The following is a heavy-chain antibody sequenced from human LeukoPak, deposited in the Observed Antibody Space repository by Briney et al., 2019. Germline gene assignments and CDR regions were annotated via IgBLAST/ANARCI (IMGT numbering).Heavy chain of an antibody. CDR1: GGSFGGYY. Sequence: SETLSLTCAVYGGSFGGYYWSWIRQPPGKGLEWIGEINHSGSTNYNPSLKSRVTISVDTSKNQFSLKLSSVTAADTAVYYCARAIVVVPAADDYYYYYMDVWGKGTTVTVSS. J-gene: IGHJ6*03. CDR3: ARAIVVVPAADDYYYYYMDV. D-gene: IGHD2-2*01. CDR2: INHSGST. V-gene: IGHV4-34*01.